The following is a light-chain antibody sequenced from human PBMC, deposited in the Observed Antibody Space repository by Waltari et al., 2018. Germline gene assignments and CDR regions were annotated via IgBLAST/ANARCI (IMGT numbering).Light chain of an antibody. V-gene: IGLV3-21*02. J-gene: IGLJ2*01. CDR3: QVWDSRSDHVV. CDR1: DLAYKS. CDR2: ETR. Sequence: SYVLTQPPSVSVAPAQPARITRAGSDLAYKSEHWYPQRPGQAPVLVLHETRHRPSGIPERISGSNSVNMATLSISRVEAGDEADYYCQVWDSRSDHVVFGGGTKLTVL.